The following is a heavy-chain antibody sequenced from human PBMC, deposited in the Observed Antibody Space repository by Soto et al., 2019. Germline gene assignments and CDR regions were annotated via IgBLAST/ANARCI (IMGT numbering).Heavy chain of an antibody. V-gene: IGHV1-69*13. CDR3: ARDLYNGDYYFDY. D-gene: IGHD4-17*01. CDR1: GGTFSSYA. CDR2: IIPIFGTA. J-gene: IGHJ4*02. Sequence: SVKVSCKASGGTFSSYAISWVRQAPGQGLEWMGGIIPIFGTANYAQKFQGRVTITADESTSTAYMELSSLRSEDTAVYYCARDLYNGDYYFDYWGQGTLVTVSS.